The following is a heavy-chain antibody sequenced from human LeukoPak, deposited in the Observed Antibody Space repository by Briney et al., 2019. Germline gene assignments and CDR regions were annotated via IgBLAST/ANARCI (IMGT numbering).Heavy chain of an antibody. Sequence: PGGSLRLSCEASGFTFSSYEMNWVRQAPGKGLEWVSYISGGGTTIYYADSVKGRFTISRDNAKNSLYLQMNSLRAEDTAVYYCARGPYSSNWYVDYWGQGTLVTVAS. J-gene: IGHJ4*02. CDR2: ISGGGTTI. CDR1: GFTFSSYE. D-gene: IGHD6-13*01. V-gene: IGHV3-48*03. CDR3: ARGPYSSNWYVDY.